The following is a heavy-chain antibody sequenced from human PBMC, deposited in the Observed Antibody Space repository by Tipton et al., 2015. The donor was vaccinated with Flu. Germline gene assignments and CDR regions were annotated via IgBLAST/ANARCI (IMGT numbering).Heavy chain of an antibody. V-gene: IGHV3-9*01. CDR3: AKVEWESGYFDL. CDR2: ISWNSGSI. Sequence: PLRLSCAASGFTFDDYAMHWVRQAPGKGLEWVSGISWNSGSIGYADSVKGRFTISRDNAKNSLYLQMNSLRAEDTALYYCAKVEWESGYFDLWGRGTLVTVSS. J-gene: IGHJ2*01. CDR1: GFTFDDYA. D-gene: IGHD1-26*01.